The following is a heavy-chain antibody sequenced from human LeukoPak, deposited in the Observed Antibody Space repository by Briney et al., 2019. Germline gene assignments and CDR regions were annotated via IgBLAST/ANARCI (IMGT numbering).Heavy chain of an antibody. D-gene: IGHD3-10*01. CDR3: AGGHRITMVRGVTSYYFDY. Sequence: ASVKVSCKASGYTFTSYAMNWVRQAPGQGLEWMGWINTNTGNPTYAQGFTGRFVFSLDTSVSTAYLQISSLKAEDTAVYYCAGGHRITMVRGVTSYYFDYWGQGTLVTVSS. CDR2: INTNTGNP. V-gene: IGHV7-4-1*02. CDR1: GYTFTSYA. J-gene: IGHJ4*02.